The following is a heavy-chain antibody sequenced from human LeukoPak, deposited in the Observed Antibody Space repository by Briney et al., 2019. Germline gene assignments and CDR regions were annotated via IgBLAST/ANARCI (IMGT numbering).Heavy chain of an antibody. CDR3: TRELEWEQNNWFDP. CDR2: IYYSGST. CDR1: GGSISSSSYY. Sequence: SETLSLTCTVSGGSISSSSYYWGWIRQPPGKGLEWIGSIYYSGSTYYNPSLKSRVTISVDTSKNQFSLKLSSVTAADTAVYYCTRELEWEQNNWFDPWAREPWSPSPQ. D-gene: IGHD1-26*01. J-gene: IGHJ5*02. V-gene: IGHV4-39*07.